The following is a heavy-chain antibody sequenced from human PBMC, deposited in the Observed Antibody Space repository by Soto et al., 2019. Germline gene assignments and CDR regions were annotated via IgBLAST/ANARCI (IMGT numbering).Heavy chain of an antibody. Sequence: SETLSLTCAVSGGSISSGGYSWSWIRQPPGKGLEWIGYIYHSGSTYYNPSLKSRVTISVDRSKNQFPLKLSSVTAADTAVYYCARGGGGTTGMWYYYYGMDVWGQGTTVTVSS. CDR3: ARGGGGTTGMWYYYYGMDV. D-gene: IGHD1-7*01. CDR2: IYHSGST. V-gene: IGHV4-30-2*01. CDR1: GGSISSGGYS. J-gene: IGHJ6*02.